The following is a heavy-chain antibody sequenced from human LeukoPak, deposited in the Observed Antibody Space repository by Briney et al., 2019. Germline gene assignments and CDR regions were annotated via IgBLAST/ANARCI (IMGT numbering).Heavy chain of an antibody. CDR2: MNPNSGNT. D-gene: IGHD3-10*01. J-gene: IGHJ4*02. V-gene: IGHV1-8*03. CDR1: GYTFTSYD. Sequence: AASVKVSCKASGYTFTSYDINWVRQATGQGLEWMGWMNPNSGNTGYAQKFQGRVTITRNTSITTTYMELSSLRSEDTAVYYCARRSAYGSGSYYVDYWAREPWSPSPQ. CDR3: ARRSAYGSGSYYVDY.